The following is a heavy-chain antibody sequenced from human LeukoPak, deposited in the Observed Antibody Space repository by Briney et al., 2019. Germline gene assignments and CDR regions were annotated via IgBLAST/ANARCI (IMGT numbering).Heavy chain of an antibody. V-gene: IGHV3-7*04. CDR1: GFTFSSYA. Sequence: GGSLRLSCAASGFTFSSYAMSWVRQAPGKGLEWVANIKQDASEKYYVDSVKGRFTISRDNAKNSLYLQMNSLRAEDTAVYYCARASRHYYGSRGDYWGQGTLVTVSS. J-gene: IGHJ4*02. CDR3: ARASRHYYGSRGDY. D-gene: IGHD3-10*01. CDR2: IKQDASEK.